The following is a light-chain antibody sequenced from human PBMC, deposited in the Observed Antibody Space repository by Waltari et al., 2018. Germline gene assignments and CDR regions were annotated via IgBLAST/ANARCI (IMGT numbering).Light chain of an antibody. J-gene: IGLJ3*02. CDR3: ALYMGGGIWV. CDR2: NTN. V-gene: IGLV8-61*01. Sequence: QTVVTQEPSFSVSPGGTITLTCGLSSGSVSSDHYPSWYQQTPGQAPRMPIYNTNTLSSGVPARFSGSILGEKAALTITGAQADDECAYYCALYMGGGIWVFGGGTYLTVL. CDR1: SGSVSSDHY.